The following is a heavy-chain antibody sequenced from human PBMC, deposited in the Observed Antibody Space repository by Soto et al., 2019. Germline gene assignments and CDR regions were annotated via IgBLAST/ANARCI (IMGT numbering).Heavy chain of an antibody. CDR2: ISVYSGHR. V-gene: IGHV1-18*01. J-gene: IGHJ5*02. CDR3: ARGDAVVAPARFDP. Sequence: ASVKVSCKTSGDTFTNYDIAWLRQAPGQGLEWLGWISVYSGHRNYAQNLQGRIIITTDTSTSTAYLDLMSLTTDGPAVYFCARGDAVVAPARFDPSG. CDR1: GDTFTNYD. D-gene: IGHD2-21*01.